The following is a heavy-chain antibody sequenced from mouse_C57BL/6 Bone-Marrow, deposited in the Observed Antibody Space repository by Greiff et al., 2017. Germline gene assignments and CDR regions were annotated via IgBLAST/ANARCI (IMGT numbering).Heavy chain of an antibody. CDR1: GYTFTDYE. CDR2: IDPDTGGT. V-gene: IGHV1-15*01. D-gene: IGHD2-4*01. J-gene: IGHJ2*01. CDR3: TRDGFPYDYPYFDY. Sequence: VQLQQSGAELVRPGASVTLSCKASGYTFTDYEMHWVKQPPVHGLEWIGAIDPDTGGTAYNQKFKGKAILTADKSSSTAYMELRSLTSEDSAVYYCTRDGFPYDYPYFDYWGQGTTLTVSS.